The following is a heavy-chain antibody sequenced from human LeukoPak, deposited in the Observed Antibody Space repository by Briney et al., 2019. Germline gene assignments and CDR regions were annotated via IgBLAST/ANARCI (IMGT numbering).Heavy chain of an antibody. V-gene: IGHV3-23*01. Sequence: PGRSLRLSCAASGFTFSSYAMSWVRQAPGKGLEWVSAISGSGGSTYYADSVKGRFTISRDNSKNTLYLQMNSLRAEDTAVYYCAKGYYDSSGYYHFDYWGQGTLVTVSS. CDR2: ISGSGGST. CDR1: GFTFSSYA. D-gene: IGHD3-22*01. J-gene: IGHJ4*02. CDR3: AKGYYDSSGYYHFDY.